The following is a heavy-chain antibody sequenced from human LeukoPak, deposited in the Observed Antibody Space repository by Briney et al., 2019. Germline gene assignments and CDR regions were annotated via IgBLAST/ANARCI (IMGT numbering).Heavy chain of an antibody. CDR2: IKSKTDGGTT. V-gene: IGHV3-15*01. D-gene: IGHD3-3*01. CDR1: GFTFSNAW. J-gene: IGHJ4*02. Sequence: PGGSLRLSCAASGFTFSNAWMSWVRQAPGKGLEWVGRIKSKTDGGTTDYAAPVKGRFTISRDDSENTLYLQMNSLKTEDTAVYYCTTEYDFWSGYSTYYFDYWGQGTLVTVSS. CDR3: TTEYDFWSGYSTYYFDY.